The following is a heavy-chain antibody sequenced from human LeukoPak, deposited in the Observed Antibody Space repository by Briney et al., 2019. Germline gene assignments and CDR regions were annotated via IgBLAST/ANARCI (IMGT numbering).Heavy chain of an antibody. CDR1: GGSFSGFY. J-gene: IGHJ4*02. D-gene: IGHD5-12*01. CDR2: INHSGST. V-gene: IGHV4-34*01. Sequence: SETLSLTCAVYGGSFSGFYWSWIRQPPMKGLEWIGEINHSGSTNYNTSLKSRVTISVDTSKKQFSLKLTSVTAADTAVYYCARGAGGYARYYFDDWGQGTLVTVSS. CDR3: ARGAGGYARYYFDD.